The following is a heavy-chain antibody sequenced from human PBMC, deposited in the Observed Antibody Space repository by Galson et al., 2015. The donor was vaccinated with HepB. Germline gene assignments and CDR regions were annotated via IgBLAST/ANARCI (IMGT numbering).Heavy chain of an antibody. CDR3: ASGSSRTVRSGSFDY. Sequence: SLRLSCAASGFTVSSNYMSWVRQAPGKGLEWVSVIYSGGSTYYADSVKGRFTISRDNSKNTLYLQMNSLRAEDTAVYYCASGSSRTVRSGSFDYWGQGTLVTVSS. V-gene: IGHV3-53*01. D-gene: IGHD6-6*01. CDR2: IYSGGST. J-gene: IGHJ4*02. CDR1: GFTVSSNY.